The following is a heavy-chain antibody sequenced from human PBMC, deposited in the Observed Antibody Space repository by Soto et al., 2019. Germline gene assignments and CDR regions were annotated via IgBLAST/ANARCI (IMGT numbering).Heavy chain of an antibody. CDR2: IKQDGSEK. D-gene: IGHD6-19*01. CDR1: GFTFSSYW. J-gene: IGHJ6*02. Sequence: LRLSCAASGFTFSSYWMSWVRQAPGKGLEWVANIKQDGSEKYYVDSVKGRFTISRDNAKNSLYLQMNSLRAEDTAVYYCARVLSESGWSPIYYYGMDVWGQGPTVTVSS. V-gene: IGHV3-7*03. CDR3: ARVLSESGWSPIYYYGMDV.